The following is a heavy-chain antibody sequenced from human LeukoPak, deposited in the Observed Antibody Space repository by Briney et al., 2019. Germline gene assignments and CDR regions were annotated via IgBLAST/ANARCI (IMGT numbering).Heavy chain of an antibody. D-gene: IGHD2-21*02. CDR1: GGTFSSYA. CDR2: LDPEGGGL. J-gene: IGHJ3*02. V-gene: IGHV1-24*01. CDR3: ALVSVVVTASDAFDI. Sequence: ASVKVSCKACGGTFSSYAISWVRQAPGKGLEWLGGLDPEGGGLIYAQNFQGRVIMTEDTSTDTAYMELSSLKSEDTAVYYCALVSVVVTASDAFDIWGQGTMVTVSS.